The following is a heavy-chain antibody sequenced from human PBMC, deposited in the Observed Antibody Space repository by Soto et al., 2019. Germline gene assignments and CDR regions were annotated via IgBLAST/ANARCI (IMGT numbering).Heavy chain of an antibody. J-gene: IGHJ6*02. CDR3: ARDVNYATISLDV. Sequence: QVQLQESGPGLVKPSQTLSLTCTVSGASISSGDYYWSWIRQPPGKGLEWIGYIYYSGSTYYNPSLKVRVTISVDTSKIQFSLKLSSVTAADTVVYYCARDVNYATISLDVWGQGTTVTVSS. CDR1: GASISSGDYY. V-gene: IGHV4-30-4*01. CDR2: IYYSGST. D-gene: IGHD2-8*01.